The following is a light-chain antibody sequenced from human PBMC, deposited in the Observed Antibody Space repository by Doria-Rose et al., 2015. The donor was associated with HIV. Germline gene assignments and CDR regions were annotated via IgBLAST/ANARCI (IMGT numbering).Light chain of an antibody. CDR1: QRFSSTY. V-gene: IGKV3-20*01. CDR2: DGS. CDR3: HQYGTSWT. Sequence: LTQSPGTLSSSPGERATLSCRASQRFSSTYLAWCQQKPGQAPSLLIYDGSTRATGIPDRFSASGSGTDFTLTINRLEPEDFALYYCHQYGTSWTFGQGTKVEI. J-gene: IGKJ1*01.